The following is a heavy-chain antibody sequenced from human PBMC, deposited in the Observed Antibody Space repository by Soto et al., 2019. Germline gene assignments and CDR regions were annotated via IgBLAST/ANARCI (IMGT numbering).Heavy chain of an antibody. CDR3: ARVTSSSWYFYYYYYMDV. Sequence: GGSLRLSCAASGFTFSSYWMSWVRQAPGKGLEWVANIKQDGSEKYYVDSVKGRFTISRDNAKNSLYLQMNSLRAEDTAVYYCARVTSSSWYFYYYYYMDVWGKGTTVTVPS. CDR1: GFTFSSYW. J-gene: IGHJ6*03. V-gene: IGHV3-7*01. D-gene: IGHD6-13*01. CDR2: IKQDGSEK.